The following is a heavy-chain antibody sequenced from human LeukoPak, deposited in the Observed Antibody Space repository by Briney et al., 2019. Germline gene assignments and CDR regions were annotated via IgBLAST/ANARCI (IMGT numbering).Heavy chain of an antibody. V-gene: IGHV3-23*01. CDR1: GFTFSSYA. CDR2: ITGSGGST. CDR3: AKVRNGLIPNDY. Sequence: PGGSLRLSCAASGFTFSSYAMSWVRQAPGKGLEWVSAITGSGGSTYYADSVKGRFTMSRDNSKSTVYLQVNSLRAEDTAVYYCAKVRNGLIPNDYWGQGTLVTVSS. D-gene: IGHD3-16*01. J-gene: IGHJ4*02.